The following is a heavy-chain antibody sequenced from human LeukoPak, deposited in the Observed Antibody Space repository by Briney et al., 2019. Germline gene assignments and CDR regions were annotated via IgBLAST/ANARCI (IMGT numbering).Heavy chain of an antibody. CDR1: GFTFDDYG. V-gene: IGHV3-20*04. Sequence: GGSLRLSCAASGFTFDDYGMSWVRQAPGKGLEWVSGLNWNGGSAGYADSVKGRFTISRDNAKNSLYLQMYSLRPDDMAFYYCAKSAGDSYYDHWGQGTLVTVSS. J-gene: IGHJ4*02. D-gene: IGHD7-27*01. CDR2: LNWNGGSA. CDR3: AKSAGDSYYDH.